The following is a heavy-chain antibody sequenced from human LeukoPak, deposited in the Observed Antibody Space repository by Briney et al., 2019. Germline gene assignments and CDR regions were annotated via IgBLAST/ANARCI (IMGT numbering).Heavy chain of an antibody. CDR1: KFTFSDYA. D-gene: IGHD3-3*01. CDR2: ISGGGGNT. J-gene: IGHJ4*02. Sequence: GGSLRLSCATSKFTFSDYAMSWVRQAPGKGLEWVSVISGGGGNTYYADSVKGRFTISRDNSNNTLSLQMNNLRAEDTAIYYCAKLRFLEWLLPIDYWGQGTLVTVSS. CDR3: AKLRFLEWLLPIDY. V-gene: IGHV3-23*01.